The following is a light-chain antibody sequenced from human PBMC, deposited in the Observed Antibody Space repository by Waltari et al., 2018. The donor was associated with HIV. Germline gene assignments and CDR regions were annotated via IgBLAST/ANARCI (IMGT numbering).Light chain of an antibody. J-gene: IGKJ4*01. CDR1: RDIKSY. CDR3: QHLDSYPS. CDR2: ASS. V-gene: IGKV1-9*01. Sequence: DIQLTQSPSFLPASVGDKVTITCRANRDIKSYLAWYQQRPGKAPNLLIYASSTLQSEVPSRFSGSGSGTEFTLTISSLQPEDFATYFCQHLDSYPSFGAGTTVAIK.